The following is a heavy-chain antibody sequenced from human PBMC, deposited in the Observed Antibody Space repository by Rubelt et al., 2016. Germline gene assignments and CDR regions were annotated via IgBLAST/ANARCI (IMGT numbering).Heavy chain of an antibody. CDR1: GYTFTSYG. J-gene: IGHJ6*02. Sequence: QVQLVQSGAEVKKPGASVKVSCKASGYTFTSYGISWVRQAPGQGLEWMGWISAYNGNTNYAQKLQGKVTMTTDTSTGPAYMELRSLGSDDTAVYYCAREGVKGSRKDGMDVWGQGTTVTVSS. D-gene: IGHD2-8*01. CDR3: AREGVKGSRKDGMDV. CDR2: ISAYNGNT. V-gene: IGHV1-18*01.